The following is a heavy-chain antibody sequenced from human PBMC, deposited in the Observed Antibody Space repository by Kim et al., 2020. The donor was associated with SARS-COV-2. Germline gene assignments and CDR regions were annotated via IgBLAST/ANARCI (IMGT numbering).Heavy chain of an antibody. V-gene: IGHV7-4-1*02. CDR2: INTNTGNP. Sequence: ASVNVSCKASGYTFTRYAVNWVRQAPGQGLEWMGWINTNTGNPTYAQGFTGRFVFSLDTSVTTAYLQISSLKAEDTAVYYCAATAGVSYYYYYIDVWGKG. J-gene: IGHJ6*03. D-gene: IGHD3-10*01. CDR3: AATAGVSYYYYYIDV. CDR1: GYTFTRYA.